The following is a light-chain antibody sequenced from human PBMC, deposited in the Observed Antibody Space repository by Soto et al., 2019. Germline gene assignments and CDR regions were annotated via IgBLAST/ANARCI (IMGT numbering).Light chain of an antibody. Sequence: EIVMTQSPATLSVSPGERATLSCRSSQSVSIDLAWYQQTPGQAPRLLIYGASTRATGIPVRFSGSASGTDFTLTISSLEPEDFAVYYCQQGSNWPPGLTFGGGTKVDIK. J-gene: IGKJ4*01. CDR2: GAS. V-gene: IGKV3-15*01. CDR1: QSVSID. CDR3: QQGSNWPPGLT.